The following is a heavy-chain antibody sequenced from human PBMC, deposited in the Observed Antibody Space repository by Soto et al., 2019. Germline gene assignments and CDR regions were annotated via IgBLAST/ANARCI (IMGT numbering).Heavy chain of an antibody. CDR2: INHSGST. CDR1: GGSFSGYY. V-gene: IGHV4-34*01. J-gene: IGHJ4*02. CDR3: ARGVCSGGSCYGMVNY. Sequence: PSETLSLTCAVYGGSFSGYYRTWIRQPPGKGLEWIGEINHSGSTNYNPSLKSRVTISVDTSKNQFSLELSSVTAADTAVYYCARGVCSGGSCYGMVNYWGQGTLVTVSS. D-gene: IGHD2-15*01.